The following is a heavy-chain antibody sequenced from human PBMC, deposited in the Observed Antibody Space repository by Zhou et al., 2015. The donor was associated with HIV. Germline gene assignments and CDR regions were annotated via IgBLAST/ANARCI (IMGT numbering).Heavy chain of an antibody. V-gene: IGHV1-46*01. J-gene: IGHJ6*02. D-gene: IGHD3-3*01. CDR1: GYTFSSYY. CDR2: INPSDGAT. CDR3: GRDKIFGVFIYYYYYGMDV. Sequence: QVLLMHSGAEVKKPGASVNISCEASGYTFSSYYIHWVRQAPGQAPEWLGTINPSDGATTCAQKFHGRVTMSADTSRSTVYMELSGLRSEDTAVYYCGRDKIFGVFIYYYYYGMDVWGQGPRSPSP.